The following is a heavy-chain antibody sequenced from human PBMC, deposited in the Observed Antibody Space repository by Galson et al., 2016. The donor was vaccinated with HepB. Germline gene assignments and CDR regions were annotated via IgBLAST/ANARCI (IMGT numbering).Heavy chain of an antibody. J-gene: IGHJ4*02. Sequence: SLRLSCAASGFTFRTYAMIWVRQAPGKGLEWVSTISGNVYSTYYADSVKGRFTISRDNSKNPLSLQMNSLRADDTAVYYCAKVHDILSGFYKSYFDYWGQGTLVAVSS. V-gene: IGHV3-23*01. CDR3: AKVHDILSGFYKSYFDY. CDR1: GFTFRTYA. CDR2: ISGNVYST. D-gene: IGHD3-9*01.